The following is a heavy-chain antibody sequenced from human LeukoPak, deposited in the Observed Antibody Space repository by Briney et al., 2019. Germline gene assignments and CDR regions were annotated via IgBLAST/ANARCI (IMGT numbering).Heavy chain of an antibody. D-gene: IGHD6-19*01. Sequence: GGSLRLSCAASGFTFSDYAMHWVRHDPGKGLEWVSLISWDGGSTYYADSVRGRFTISRDNSKNSLYLQMNSLRGEDTALYYCARATSSAWYYFDSWGQGTLVTVSS. CDR2: ISWDGGST. J-gene: IGHJ4*02. CDR3: ARATSSAWYYFDS. V-gene: IGHV3-43D*03. CDR1: GFTFSDYA.